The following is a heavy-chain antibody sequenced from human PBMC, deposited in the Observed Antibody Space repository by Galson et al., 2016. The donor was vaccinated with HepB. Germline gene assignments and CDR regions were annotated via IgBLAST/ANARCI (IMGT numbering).Heavy chain of an antibody. CDR2: ISAYNGNT. D-gene: IGHD4-23*01. Sequence: SVKVSCKASGYTFTNYGISWVRQAPGQGLEWMGWISAYNGNTNYVQKFQGRVSMTIERSTSTAYMALRSLRSDDTAVDYCARGHDYGGNNDYWGQGTLVTVSS. V-gene: IGHV1-18*01. CDR3: ARGHDYGGNNDY. CDR1: GYTFTNYG. J-gene: IGHJ4*02.